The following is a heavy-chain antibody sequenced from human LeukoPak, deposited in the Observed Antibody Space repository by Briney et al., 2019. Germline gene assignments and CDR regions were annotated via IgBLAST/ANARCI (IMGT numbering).Heavy chain of an antibody. CDR2: INHSGST. D-gene: IGHD1-20*01. CDR3: ARGGIIGTTNNWFDP. Sequence: PSETLSLTCAVYGGSFSGYYWSWIRQPPGKGLEWIGEINHSGSTNYNPSLKSRITMSVDTSENQFSLRLSSVTAADTAIYYCARGGIIGTTNNWFDPWGQATLVTVSS. V-gene: IGHV4-34*01. CDR1: GGSFSGYY. J-gene: IGHJ5*02.